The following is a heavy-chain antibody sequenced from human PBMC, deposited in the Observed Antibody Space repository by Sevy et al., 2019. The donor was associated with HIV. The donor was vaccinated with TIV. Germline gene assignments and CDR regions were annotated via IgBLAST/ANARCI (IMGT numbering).Heavy chain of an antibody. CDR2: ISSNGGST. J-gene: IGHJ5*02. CDR3: VKSRTYYDFWSGYYIEFDP. V-gene: IGHV3-64D*06. Sequence: GGSLRLSCSASGFTFSSYAMHWVRQAPGKGLEYVSAISSNGGSTYYADSVKGRFTISRDNSKNTLYLQMSSLRAEDTAVYYCVKSRTYYDFWSGYYIEFDPWGQGTLVTVSS. CDR1: GFTFSSYA. D-gene: IGHD3-3*01.